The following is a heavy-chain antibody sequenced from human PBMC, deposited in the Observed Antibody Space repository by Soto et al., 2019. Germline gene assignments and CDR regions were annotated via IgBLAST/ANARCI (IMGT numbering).Heavy chain of an antibody. CDR2: LSGSGVST. D-gene: IGHD3-22*01. J-gene: IGHJ6*02. V-gene: IGHV3-23*01. CDR3: AKGGGSKDYYDTSGYYLYYYYAMDV. CDR1: GFTFSSYA. Sequence: EVQLLESGGGLVQPGGSLRLSCAASGFTFSSYAMTWVRQAPGKGLEWVSALSGSGVSTYYADSVKGRFTISRDNSKNPLDLQMNSLGAEDTAVYYCAKGGGSKDYYDTSGYYLYYYYAMDVWGQGTTVTVSS.